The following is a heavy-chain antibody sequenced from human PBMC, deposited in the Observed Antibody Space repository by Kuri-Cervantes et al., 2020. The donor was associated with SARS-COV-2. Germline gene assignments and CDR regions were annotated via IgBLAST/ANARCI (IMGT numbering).Heavy chain of an antibody. CDR2: TSSSSSYI. J-gene: IGHJ3*02. CDR1: GFTFSSYS. CDR3: ARDPLRVVGATDDAFDI. V-gene: IGHV3-21*01. Sequence: GESLKISCAASGFTFSSYSMNWVRQAPGKGLEWVSSTSSSSSYIYYADSVKGRFTISRDNAKNSLYPQMNSLRDEDTAVYYCARDPLRVVGATDDAFDIWGQGTMVTVSS. D-gene: IGHD1-26*01.